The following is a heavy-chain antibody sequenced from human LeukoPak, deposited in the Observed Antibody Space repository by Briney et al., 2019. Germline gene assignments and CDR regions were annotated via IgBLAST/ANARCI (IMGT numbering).Heavy chain of an antibody. CDR2: INHSGST. J-gene: IGHJ6*03. Sequence: SETLSLTCAVYGGSFSGYYWSWIRQPPGKGLEWIGEINHSGSTNCNPSLKSRVTISVDTSKDQFSLKLTSVTAADTAVYYCARGDAGATTTGYYYFYMDVWAKGTTVTVPS. CDR3: ARGDAGATTTGYYYFYMDV. V-gene: IGHV4-34*01. CDR1: GGSFSGYY. D-gene: IGHD1-26*01.